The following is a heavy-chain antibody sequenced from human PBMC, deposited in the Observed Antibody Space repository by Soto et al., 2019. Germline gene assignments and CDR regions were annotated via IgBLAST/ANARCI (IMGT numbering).Heavy chain of an antibody. D-gene: IGHD6-13*01. CDR2: ISYDGSNK. Sequence: GGSLRLSCAASGFTFSSYAMHWVXQAPGKGLEWVAVISYDGSNKYYDDSVKGRFTISRDNSKNTLYLQMNSLRAEDTAVYYCARVGRRQLVLLGSWFDPWGQGTLVTVSS. V-gene: IGHV3-30-3*01. CDR1: GFTFSSYA. J-gene: IGHJ5*02. CDR3: ARVGRRQLVLLGSWFDP.